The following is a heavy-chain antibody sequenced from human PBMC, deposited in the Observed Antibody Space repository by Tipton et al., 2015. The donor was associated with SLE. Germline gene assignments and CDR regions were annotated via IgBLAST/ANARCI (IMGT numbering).Heavy chain of an antibody. CDR3: ARDHPVSGAYDY. J-gene: IGHJ4*02. Sequence: TLSLTCTVSGGSIRPYYLTLIPQPAGMGLAWIGRIYTSGRTNSNPSLKSRVTMSVDTSKNQFSLKLSSVTAADTAVYYWARDHPVSGAYDYWGQGTLVTGSS. CDR1: GGSIRPYY. D-gene: IGHD6-19*01. CDR2: IYTSGRT. V-gene: IGHV4-4*07.